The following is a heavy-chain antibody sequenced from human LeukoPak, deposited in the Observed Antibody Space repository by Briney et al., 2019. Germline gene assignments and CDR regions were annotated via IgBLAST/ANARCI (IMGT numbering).Heavy chain of an antibody. CDR3: ARDLCGGDCYWAGNDAFDI. V-gene: IGHV7-4-1*02. Sequence: ASVKVSCKASGYTFTSYAMNWVRQAPGQGLEWMGWINTNTGNPTYAQGFTGRFVFSLDTSVSTAYLQISSLKAEDTAVCYCARDLCGGDCYWAGNDAFDIWGQGTMVTVSS. J-gene: IGHJ3*02. CDR2: INTNTGNP. D-gene: IGHD2-21*02. CDR1: GYTFTSYA.